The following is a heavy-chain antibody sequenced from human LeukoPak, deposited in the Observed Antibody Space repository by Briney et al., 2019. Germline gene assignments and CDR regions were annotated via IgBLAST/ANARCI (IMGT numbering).Heavy chain of an antibody. Sequence: GGSLRLSCAASRFTFNSYSMNWVRQAPGKGLEWVSSISSSGSYIYYADSVRGRLTISRDNAKSSLQLQMDSLRAEDTAVYYCARDYYGDYFFDYWGQGTLVTVSS. D-gene: IGHD3-10*01. J-gene: IGHJ4*02. CDR2: ISSSGSYI. V-gene: IGHV3-21*01. CDR3: ARDYYGDYFFDY. CDR1: RFTFNSYS.